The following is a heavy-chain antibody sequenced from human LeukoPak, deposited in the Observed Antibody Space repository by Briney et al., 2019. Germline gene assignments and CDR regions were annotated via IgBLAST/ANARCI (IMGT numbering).Heavy chain of an antibody. V-gene: IGHV4-4*02. CDR1: GFIMSIYE. Sequence: GSLRLSCVASGFIMSIYEMTWVRQAPGKGLEGIGEIYHSGSTNYNPSLKSRVTISVDKSKNQFSLKLSSVTAADTAVYYCARDFDYGEGWFGPWGQGTLVTVSS. D-gene: IGHD4-17*01. CDR3: ARDFDYGEGWFGP. CDR2: IYHSGST. J-gene: IGHJ5*02.